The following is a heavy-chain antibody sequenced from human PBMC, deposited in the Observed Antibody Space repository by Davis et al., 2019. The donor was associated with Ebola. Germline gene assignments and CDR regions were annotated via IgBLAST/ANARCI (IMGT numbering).Heavy chain of an antibody. Sequence: GESLKISCAASGFTFSDYYMSWIRQAPGKGMEWVSSISDDSSYINYADSVKGRFTISRDNAKNTLYLQKNSLRVEDTAVYYCAREMATTNDAFDIWGQGTMVSVSS. CDR2: ISDDSSYI. J-gene: IGHJ3*02. V-gene: IGHV3-11*06. D-gene: IGHD5-24*01. CDR3: AREMATTNDAFDI. CDR1: GFTFSDYY.